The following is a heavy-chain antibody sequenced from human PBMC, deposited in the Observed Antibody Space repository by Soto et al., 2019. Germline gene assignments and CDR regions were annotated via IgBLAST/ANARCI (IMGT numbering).Heavy chain of an antibody. CDR3: ARFSGGSYNTYYFYYGMDV. Sequence: ASVKVSCKASGYTFTSYGISWVRQAPGQGLDWMGWISAYNGNTKYAQDLQGRVTMTTDTSTSTAYMELRSLRSDDAAMYYCARFSGGSYNTYYFYYGMDVWGQGTTVTVSS. CDR1: GYTFTSYG. V-gene: IGHV1-18*04. J-gene: IGHJ6*02. CDR2: ISAYNGNT. D-gene: IGHD2-15*01.